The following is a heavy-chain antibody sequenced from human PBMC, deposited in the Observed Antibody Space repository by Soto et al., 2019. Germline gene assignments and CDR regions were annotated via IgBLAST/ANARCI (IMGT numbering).Heavy chain of an antibody. D-gene: IGHD6-13*01. CDR2: IYYSGST. V-gene: IGHV4-39*01. CDR3: ARHDVEQQLELFDY. CDR1: GGSISSSSYY. Sequence: QLQLQESGPGLVKPSETLSLTCTVSGGSISSSSYYWGWIRQPPGKGLEWIGSIYYSGSTYYNPSLKSRVTISVDTSKNQFSLKLSSVTAADTAVYYCARHDVEQQLELFDYWGQGTLVTVSS. J-gene: IGHJ4*02.